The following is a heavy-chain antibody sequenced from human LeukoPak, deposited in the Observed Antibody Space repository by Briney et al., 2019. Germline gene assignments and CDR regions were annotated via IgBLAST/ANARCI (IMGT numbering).Heavy chain of an antibody. D-gene: IGHD6-19*01. CDR1: GDSVSSNSVT. CDR2: TYFRSKWYF. V-gene: IGHV6-1*01. J-gene: IGHJ4*02. CDR3: VREVDLASIRDY. Sequence: SQTLSLTCAISGDSVSSNSVTWNWIRQSPSRGPEWLGRTYFRSKWYFQYAVSFKSRMTINPDTFKNQFSLQLNSVTPEDTAVYYCVREVDLASIRDYWGQGILVTVSS.